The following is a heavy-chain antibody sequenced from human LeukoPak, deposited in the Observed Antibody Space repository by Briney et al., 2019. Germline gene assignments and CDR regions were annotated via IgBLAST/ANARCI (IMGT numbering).Heavy chain of an antibody. J-gene: IGHJ2*01. V-gene: IGHV4-4*09. CDR1: GGSISSYY. D-gene: IGHD3-3*01. CDR2: IYTSGST. CDR3: ASTAGFLESTAFDL. Sequence: SETLSLTSTVSGGSISSYYWSWIRQPPGKGLEWIGYIYTSGSTNYNPSLKSRVTISVDTSKNQFSLKLSSVTAADTAVYYCASTAGFLESTAFDLWGRGTLVTVSS.